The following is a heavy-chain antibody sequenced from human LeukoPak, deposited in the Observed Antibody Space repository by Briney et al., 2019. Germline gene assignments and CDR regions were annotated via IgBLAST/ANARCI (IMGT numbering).Heavy chain of an antibody. CDR3: ARAPGYYDSSGYI. CDR2: ISSNGGST. V-gene: IGHV3-64*02. CDR1: GFTFSSYA. Sequence: PGGSLRLSCAASGFTFSSYAMHWVRQAPGKGLEYVSAISSNGGSTYYADSVKGRFTISRDNSKNTLYLQMGSLRAEDMAMYYCARAPGYYDSSGYIWGQGTLVTVSS. D-gene: IGHD3-22*01. J-gene: IGHJ4*02.